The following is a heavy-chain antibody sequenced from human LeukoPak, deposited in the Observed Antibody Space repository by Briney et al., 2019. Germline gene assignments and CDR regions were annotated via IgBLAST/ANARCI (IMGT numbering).Heavy chain of an antibody. D-gene: IGHD3-22*01. CDR3: ANGGLWLPTRSD. CDR2: ISGGGGFS. Sequence: SGGSLRLSCAASGFTFNNAAMSWVRQAPGKGLQWVSAISGGGGFSYYANSVKGRFTISRDTSRNTLYLQMNSLRAEDTAVYYCANGGLWLPTRSDWGRGTLVTVSS. V-gene: IGHV3-23*01. J-gene: IGHJ4*02. CDR1: GFTFNNAA.